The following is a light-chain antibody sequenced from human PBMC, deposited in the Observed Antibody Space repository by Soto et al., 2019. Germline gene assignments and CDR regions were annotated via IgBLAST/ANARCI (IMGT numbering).Light chain of an antibody. V-gene: IGLV2-11*01. CDR3: CSYAGSYTFGVV. Sequence: QSALTQPRSVSGSPGQSVTISCTGTSSDVGGYNYASWYQQHPGKAPKLMIYDVSKRPSGVPDRFSGSKSGNTASLTISGLQAEDEADYYCCSYAGSYTFGVVFGGGTKLTVL. CDR1: SSDVGGYNY. J-gene: IGLJ2*01. CDR2: DVS.